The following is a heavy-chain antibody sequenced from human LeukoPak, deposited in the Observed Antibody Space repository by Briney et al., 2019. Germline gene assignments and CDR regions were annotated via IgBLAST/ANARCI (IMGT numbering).Heavy chain of an antibody. J-gene: IGHJ4*02. CDR3: ARAGYYYDSSGYSLDY. Sequence: GASVKVSCKASGYTFTSYYMHWVRQAPGQGLEWMGIINPSGGSTSYAQKFQGRVTMTRDTSTSTVYMELSSLRSEDTAVYYCARAGYYYDSSGYSLDYWGQGTLVTVSS. V-gene: IGHV1-46*01. D-gene: IGHD3-22*01. CDR1: GYTFTSYY. CDR2: INPSGGST.